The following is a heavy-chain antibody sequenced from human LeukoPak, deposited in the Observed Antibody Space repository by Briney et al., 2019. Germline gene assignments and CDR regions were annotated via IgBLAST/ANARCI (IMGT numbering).Heavy chain of an antibody. J-gene: IGHJ4*02. CDR2: IYSGGST. D-gene: IGHD1-14*01. V-gene: IGHV3-66*01. CDR3: ARKGITAFFDY. Sequence: GGSLRLACSASGFTVSSNYMSWVRQAPGKRLEWVSVIYSGGSTYYADSMKGRFTISRDNSKNTLYLQVNSLRAEDTAVYYCARKGITAFFDYWGQGTLVTVSS. CDR1: GFTVSSNY.